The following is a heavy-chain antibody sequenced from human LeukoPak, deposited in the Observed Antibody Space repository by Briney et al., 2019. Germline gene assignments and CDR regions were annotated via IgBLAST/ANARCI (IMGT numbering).Heavy chain of an antibody. CDR1: GFTFSSYS. J-gene: IGHJ4*02. CDR3: ARGQSLIAVAPH. D-gene: IGHD6-19*01. V-gene: IGHV3-21*01. Sequence: PGGSLRLSCAASGFTFSSYSMNWVRQAPGKGLEWVSSISSSSSYIYYADSVKGRFTISRDNAKNSLYLQMNSLRAEDTAVYHCARGQSLIAVAPHWGQGTLVTVSS. CDR2: ISSSSSYI.